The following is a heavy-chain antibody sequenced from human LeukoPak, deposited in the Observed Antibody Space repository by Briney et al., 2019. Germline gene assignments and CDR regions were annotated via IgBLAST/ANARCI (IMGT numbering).Heavy chain of an antibody. CDR3: ARSSGYTRFDAFDI. CDR1: GYIFTGYY. D-gene: IGHD3-10*01. Sequence: EASVKVSCKASGYIFTGYYIHWVRQAPGQGLEWMGWINPNSGDANFAQEFQGRVTMTRDTSISTAYMELSRLTSDDTAVYYCARSSGYTRFDAFDIWGQGTMVTVSS. V-gene: IGHV1-2*02. CDR2: INPNSGDA. J-gene: IGHJ3*02.